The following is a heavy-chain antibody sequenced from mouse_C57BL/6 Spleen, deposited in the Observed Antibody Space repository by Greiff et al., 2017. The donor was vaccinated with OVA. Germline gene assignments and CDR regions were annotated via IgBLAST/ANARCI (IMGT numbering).Heavy chain of an antibody. CDR3: AKLAGPYYFDY. J-gene: IGHJ2*01. CDR1: GFSLTRYG. Sequence: VQLQQSGPGLVAPSQSLSITCTVSGFSLTRYGVSWVRQPPGKGLEWLGVLWGDGSTNYPSALLSRLSISKDNSKSQVFVKLNRRQTEDTATYYWAKLAGPYYFDYWGQGTTLTVSS. CDR2: LWGDGST. V-gene: IGHV2-3*01.